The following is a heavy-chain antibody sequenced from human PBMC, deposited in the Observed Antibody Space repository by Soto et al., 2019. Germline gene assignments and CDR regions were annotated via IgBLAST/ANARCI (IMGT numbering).Heavy chain of an antibody. Sequence: QVQLVQSGAEVKKPGASVKVSCKASGYTFTSYGISWVRQAPGQGLEWMGWISAYNGNTNYAQKLQGRVTMTTDTSTSTAYMELRSLRSDDTAVYYCASSSWFLVNYYYGMDVWGQGTTVTVPS. CDR1: GYTFTSYG. J-gene: IGHJ6*02. CDR3: ASSSWFLVNYYYGMDV. CDR2: ISAYNGNT. V-gene: IGHV1-18*01. D-gene: IGHD6-13*01.